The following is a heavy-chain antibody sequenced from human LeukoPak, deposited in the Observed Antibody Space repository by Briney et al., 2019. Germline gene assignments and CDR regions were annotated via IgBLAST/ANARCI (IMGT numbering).Heavy chain of an antibody. Sequence: SETLSLTCTVAGGSISSYYWSWIRQPPGKGLEWIGYIYYSGSTNYNPSLKSRVTISVDTSKKQFSLKLSSVTAADTAVYYCARGYSSSSGRPDYWGQGTLVTVSS. D-gene: IGHD6-6*01. J-gene: IGHJ4*02. V-gene: IGHV4-59*08. CDR1: GGSISSYY. CDR2: IYYSGST. CDR3: ARGYSSSSGRPDY.